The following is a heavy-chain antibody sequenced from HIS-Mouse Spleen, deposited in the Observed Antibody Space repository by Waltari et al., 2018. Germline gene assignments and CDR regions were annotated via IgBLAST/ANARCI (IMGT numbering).Heavy chain of an antibody. CDR1: GFSLSTSGMC. CDR2: IDWDDDK. CDR3: ARIAEGYTSGWYAFDY. D-gene: IGHD6-19*01. Sequence: QVTLRESGPALVKPTQTLTLTCTFSGFSLSTSGMCVSWIRQPPGKALEWLARIDWDDDKYYSTPLKPRLTISRDNSKNQVVLTMTNMDPLDTATYYCARIAEGYTSGWYAFDYWGQGTLVTVSS. J-gene: IGHJ4*02. V-gene: IGHV2-70*15.